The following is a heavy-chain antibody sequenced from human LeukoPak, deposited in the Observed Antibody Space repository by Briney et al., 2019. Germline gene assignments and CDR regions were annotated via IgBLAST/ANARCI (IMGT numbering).Heavy chain of an antibody. CDR2: IKQDGSEK. V-gene: IGHV3-7*01. D-gene: IGHD3-16*02. J-gene: IGHJ4*02. Sequence: GGSLRLSCAASGFAFSSYWMSWVRQAPGKGLEWVANIKQDGSEKYYVDSVKGRFTISRDNAKNSLYLQMNSLRAQDTAVYYCARDGHDYIWGSYLNWGQGTLVTVSS. CDR1: GFAFSSYW. CDR3: ARDGHDYIWGSYLN.